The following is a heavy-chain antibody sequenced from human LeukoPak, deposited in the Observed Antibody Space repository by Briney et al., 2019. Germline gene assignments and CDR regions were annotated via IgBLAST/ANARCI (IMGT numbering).Heavy chain of an antibody. Sequence: ETLSLTCTVSGVSISSSNSYWGWIRQPPGKGLEWVSSITSSSHYIYYADLVKGLFTISRDNAKNSLYLQMNSLRAGDTAVYYCARSNSGWEANWFDPWGQGTLVTVSS. V-gene: IGHV3-21*01. CDR1: GVSISSSN. J-gene: IGHJ5*02. D-gene: IGHD6-19*01. CDR3: ARSNSGWEANWFDP. CDR2: ITSSSHYI.